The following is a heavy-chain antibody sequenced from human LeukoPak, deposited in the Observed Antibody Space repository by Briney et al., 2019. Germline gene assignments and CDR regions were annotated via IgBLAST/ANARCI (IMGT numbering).Heavy chain of an antibody. CDR2: ISGGGVST. J-gene: IGHJ4*02. CDR1: GFTFDNYA. V-gene: IGHV3-23*01. CDR3: AKDRLHRGSSAWYWIFDY. D-gene: IGHD6-19*01. Sequence: PGGSLRLSCAASGFTFDNYAMNWVRQAPGKGLEWVSAISGGGVSTYYADSVKGRFTISRDNSKNTVYLQMNSLRAKDTAVYYCAKDRLHRGSSAWYWIFDYWGQGTLVTVSS.